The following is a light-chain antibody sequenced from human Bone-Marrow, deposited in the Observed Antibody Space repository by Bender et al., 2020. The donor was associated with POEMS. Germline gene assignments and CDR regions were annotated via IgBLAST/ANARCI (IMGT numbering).Light chain of an antibody. CDR3: SSYAPNSVL. CDR2: AVN. J-gene: IGLJ2*01. V-gene: IGLV2-14*01. Sequence: HSALTQPASVSGSPGQSITISCTGTGSDVGGHNYVSWYQQHPGKAPKLMIYAVNKRPSGVPDRFSGSKSGNTASLIISGLQAEDEADYYCSSYAPNSVLFGGGTKLIVL. CDR1: GSDVGGHNY.